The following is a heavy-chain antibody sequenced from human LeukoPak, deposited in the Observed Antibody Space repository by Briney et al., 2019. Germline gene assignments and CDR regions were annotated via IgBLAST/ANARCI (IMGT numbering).Heavy chain of an antibody. CDR3: ARLSGPGSGWTTLDY. J-gene: IGHJ4*02. Sequence: GGSLRLSCAASGFTFSSYEMNWVRQAPGKGLEWVSYISSSGSTIYYADSVKGRFAISRDTAKNSLYLQMNGLRAEDTALYYCARLSGPGSGWTTLDYWGQGTLVTVSS. D-gene: IGHD6-19*01. CDR1: GFTFSSYE. CDR2: ISSSGSTI. V-gene: IGHV3-48*03.